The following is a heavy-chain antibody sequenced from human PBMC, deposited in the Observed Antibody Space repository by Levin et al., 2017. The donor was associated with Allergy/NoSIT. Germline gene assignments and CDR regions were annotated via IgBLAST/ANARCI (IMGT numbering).Heavy chain of an antibody. CDR2: ISYDGSNK. J-gene: IGHJ4*02. V-gene: IGHV3-30*18. CDR1: GFTFSSYG. D-gene: IGHD3-22*01. CDR3: AKDSMIDY. Sequence: GESLKISCAASGFTFSSYGMHWVRQAPGKGLEWVAVISYDGSNKYYADSVKGRFTISRDNSKNTLYLQMNSLRAEDTAVYYCAKDSMIDYWGQGTLVTVSS.